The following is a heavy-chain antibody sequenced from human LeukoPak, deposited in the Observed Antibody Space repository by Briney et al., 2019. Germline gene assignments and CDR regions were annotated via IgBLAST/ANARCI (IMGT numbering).Heavy chain of an antibody. D-gene: IGHD5-18*01. CDR2: IYYSGST. J-gene: IGHJ4*02. CDR1: GGSISGYY. Sequence: SETLSLTCTVSGGSISGYYWSWIRQPPGKGLEWIGYIYYSGSTNYNPSLKSRVTISVDTSKNQFSLKLSSVTAADTAVYYCARSLVDTAMVTPLGPDYWGQGTLVTVSS. CDR3: ARSLVDTAMVTPLGPDY. V-gene: IGHV4-59*01.